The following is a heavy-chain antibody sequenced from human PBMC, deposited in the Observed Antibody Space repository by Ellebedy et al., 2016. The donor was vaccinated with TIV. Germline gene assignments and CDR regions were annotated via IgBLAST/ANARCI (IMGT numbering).Heavy chain of an antibody. CDR3: ARDNWFNP. V-gene: IGHV4-59*13. J-gene: IGHJ5*02. Sequence: GSLRLXXTVSGDSMSTYYWNWIRQSPGKGLEWIGSVYYTGKVDYNPSLRGRVTISVDPSKNQFSLKLTSVTAADTAMYYCARDNWFNPWGQGTLVTVSS. CDR1: GDSMSTYY. CDR2: VYYTGKV.